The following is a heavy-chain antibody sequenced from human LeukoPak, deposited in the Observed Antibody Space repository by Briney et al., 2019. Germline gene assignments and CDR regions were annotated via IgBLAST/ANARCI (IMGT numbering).Heavy chain of an antibody. CDR2: INHSGST. V-gene: IGHV4-34*01. Sequence: SETLSLTCAVYGGSFSGYYWSWIRQPPGKGLEWIGEINHSGSTNYNPSLRGRVTISVDTSKNQFSLKLSSVTAADTAVYYCARHKYRDSSGYPNFDYWGQGTLVTVSS. CDR3: ARHKYRDSSGYPNFDY. CDR1: GGSFSGYY. D-gene: IGHD3-22*01. J-gene: IGHJ4*02.